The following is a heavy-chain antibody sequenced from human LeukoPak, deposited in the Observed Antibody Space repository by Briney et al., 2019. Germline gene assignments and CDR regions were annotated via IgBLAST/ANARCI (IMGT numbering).Heavy chain of an antibody. CDR3: ARFGDYGDYEGVY. CDR2: INHSGST. J-gene: IGHJ4*02. Sequence: PSESLSLTCAVYGGSFSGYYWSWVRQPPGKGLEWVGEINHSGSTNYNPSFKSGVTISVDTSKNQFSLKLISGTAADTAVYYCARFGDYGDYEGVYWGQGTLVTVSS. D-gene: IGHD4-17*01. CDR1: GGSFSGYY. V-gene: IGHV4-34*01.